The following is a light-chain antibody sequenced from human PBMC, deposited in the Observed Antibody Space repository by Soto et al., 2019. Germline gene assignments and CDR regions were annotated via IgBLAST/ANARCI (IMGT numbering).Light chain of an antibody. CDR2: GAS. Sequence: EIVMTQSPATLSVSPGERATLSCRASQRISSNLAWYQQRPGQAPRLLIYGASTRATGIPARFSGSGSGTEFTLTISSLQSEDFAVYYCQQYNYWPPYTFAQGTKLEIK. V-gene: IGKV3-15*01. J-gene: IGKJ2*01. CDR1: QRISSN. CDR3: QQYNYWPPYT.